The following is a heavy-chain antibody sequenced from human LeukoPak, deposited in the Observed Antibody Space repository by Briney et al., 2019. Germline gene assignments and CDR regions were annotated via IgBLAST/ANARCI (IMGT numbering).Heavy chain of an antibody. D-gene: IGHD2-15*01. CDR2: IHHSGSI. Sequence: SGTLSLTCAVSGASISSSIWWSWVRQPPGKGLEWIGEIHHSGSINYNPSLKSRVSISVDKSKNQFSLKVSSMTAADTAVYYCARKEADRWYYFDYWGQGTLVTVSS. CDR3: ARKEADRWYYFDY. CDR1: GASISSSIW. J-gene: IGHJ4*02. V-gene: IGHV4-4*02.